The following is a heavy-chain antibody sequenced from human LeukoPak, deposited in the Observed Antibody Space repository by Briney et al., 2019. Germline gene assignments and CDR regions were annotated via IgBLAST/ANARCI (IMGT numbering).Heavy chain of an antibody. CDR2: INQDGSGQ. CDR3: AKDGTKEAGWATTFDY. V-gene: IGHV3-7*01. J-gene: IGHJ4*02. D-gene: IGHD4-11*01. Sequence: GGALRLSRAASRLTLSSYLLTWVRQAPGKGGEGVANINQDGSGQQYVDSVQGRFTISRDNSKNTLYLQMNSLRGDDTAVYYCAKDGTKEAGWATTFDYWGQGTLVTVSS. CDR1: RLTLSSYL.